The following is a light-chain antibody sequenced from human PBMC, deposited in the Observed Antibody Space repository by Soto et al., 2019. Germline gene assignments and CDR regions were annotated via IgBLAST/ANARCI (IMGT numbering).Light chain of an antibody. CDR1: SSDVGDYNY. CDR2: DVS. J-gene: IGLJ1*01. V-gene: IGLV2-14*01. CDR3: SSYTSSTTRV. Sequence: QSALTQPASVSGSPGQSITISCTGTSSDVGDYNYVSWYQQHPGKDPKLMIYDVSNRPSGVSNRFSGSKSGSTASLTISGLQAEDEADYYCSSYTSSTTRVFGTGTTLTVL.